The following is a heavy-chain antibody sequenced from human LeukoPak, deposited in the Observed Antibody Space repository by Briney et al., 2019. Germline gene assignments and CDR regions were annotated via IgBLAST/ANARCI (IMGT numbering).Heavy chain of an antibody. CDR3: ARGGSSGWYYFSY. CDR1: GFTLSSYS. J-gene: IGHJ4*02. Sequence: PGGFLRLSFAASGFTLSSYSMNWGRPAPGEGLEWVSTISSSSSYIYYADSVKGRFTISRDNAKNSLYLQMNSLRAEDTAVYYCARGGSSGWYYFSYWGQGTLVTVSS. CDR2: ISSSSSYI. V-gene: IGHV3-21*01. D-gene: IGHD6-19*01.